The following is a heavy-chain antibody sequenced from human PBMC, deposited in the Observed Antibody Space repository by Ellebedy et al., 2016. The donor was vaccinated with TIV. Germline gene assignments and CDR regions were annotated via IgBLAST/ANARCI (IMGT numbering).Heavy chain of an antibody. J-gene: IGHJ4*02. V-gene: IGHV1-18*01. CDR2: ISANNGDT. CDR3: ARKGTSLPLDY. CDR1: GFTFTSYG. D-gene: IGHD2-2*01. Sequence: AASVKVSCKASGFTFTSYGFTWVRQAPGQGLEWMGWISANNGDTHYAQKVQSRVTMTTDTSTSTAYMEVRSLRSNDTAVYYCARKGTSLPLDYWGQGTLVTVSS.